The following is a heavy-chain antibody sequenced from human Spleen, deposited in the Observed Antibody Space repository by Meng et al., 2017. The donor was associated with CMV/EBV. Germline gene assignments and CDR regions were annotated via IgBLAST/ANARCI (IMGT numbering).Heavy chain of an antibody. CDR3: ARPLSAMTYTVAV. D-gene: IGHD2-2*01. V-gene: IGHV3-30*04. Sequence: GGSLRLSCAASGFTFSSYTMHWVRQAPGKGLEWVAIISYDASTKYYADSVKGRFTISRDNSKNTLSLQMNSLTDEDTAVYYCARPLSAMTYTVAVWGQGTLVTVSS. CDR2: ISYDASTK. CDR1: GFTFSSYT. J-gene: IGHJ4*02.